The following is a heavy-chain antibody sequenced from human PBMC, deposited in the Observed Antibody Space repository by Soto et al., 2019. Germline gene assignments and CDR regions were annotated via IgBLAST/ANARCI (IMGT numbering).Heavy chain of an antibody. J-gene: IGHJ3*02. D-gene: IGHD3-9*01. CDR1: GGSISSYY. V-gene: IGHV4-59*01. CDR2: IYHSGST. Sequence: SETLSLTCTVSGGSISSYYWSWIRQPPGTGLEWIGYIYHSGSTNYNPSLQSRVTISVDTYKNQFSLKLSSVTAADTAVYYCARDYDILTGPTRRGAFDIWGQGTMVTVSS. CDR3: ARDYDILTGPTRRGAFDI.